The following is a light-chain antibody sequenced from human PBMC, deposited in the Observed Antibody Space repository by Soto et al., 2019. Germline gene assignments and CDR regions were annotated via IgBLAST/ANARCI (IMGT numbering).Light chain of an antibody. J-gene: IGKJ4*01. CDR2: GAS. Sequence: ESVLTQSPGTLSSSPGERATLSCRASQSVSSSYLAWYQQKPGQAPRLLIYGASSRATGIPDRFSGSGSGTDFTLTISRLEPEDFAVYYCQQYGSSPPLTFGGGTKVEIK. V-gene: IGKV3-20*01. CDR1: QSVSSSY. CDR3: QQYGSSPPLT.